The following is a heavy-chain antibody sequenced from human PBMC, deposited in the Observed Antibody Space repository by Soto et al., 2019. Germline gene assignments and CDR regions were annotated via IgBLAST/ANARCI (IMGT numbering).Heavy chain of an antibody. CDR3: AKEGGSETTSMDV. Sequence: GGSLRLSCAASGFTFRSYAMSWVRQAPGKGLEWVAAISGGGSATYYADSVKGRFTIARDNTKNTLHLQMNSVRADDTALYYCAKEGGSETTSMDVWGQGTTVTVSS. CDR2: ISGGGSAT. J-gene: IGHJ6*02. V-gene: IGHV3-23*01. CDR1: GFTFRSYA. D-gene: IGHD1-26*01.